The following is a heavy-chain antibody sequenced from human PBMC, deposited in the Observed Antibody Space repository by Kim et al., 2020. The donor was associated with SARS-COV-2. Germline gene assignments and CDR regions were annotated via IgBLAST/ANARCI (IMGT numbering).Heavy chain of an antibody. V-gene: IGHV1-3*04. D-gene: IGHD6-19*01. Sequence: ASVKVSCEASGYTFINYVMHWVRQAPGQRPEWMGLISIGNDNTKFSQKFQGRVTITRDTSASTAYMELTSLRSEDTAIYYCARGSGWAFDYWGQGTLVTVAS. CDR2: ISIGNDNT. CDR1: GYTFINYV. J-gene: IGHJ4*02. CDR3: ARGSGWAFDY.